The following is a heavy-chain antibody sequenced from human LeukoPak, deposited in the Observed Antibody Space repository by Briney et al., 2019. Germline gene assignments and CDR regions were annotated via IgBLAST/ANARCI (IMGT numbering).Heavy chain of an antibody. J-gene: IGHJ5*02. CDR1: GFTFSSYD. CDR2: IGTAGDT. V-gene: IGHV3-13*01. D-gene: IGHD3-10*01. Sequence: PGGSLRLSCAASGFTFSSYDMHWVRQATGKGLEWVSAIGTAGDTYYPGSVKGRFTISRENAKNSLYPQMNSLRAGDTAVYYCARGRGVRGVIQTWGQGTLVTVSS. CDR3: ARGRGVRGVIQT.